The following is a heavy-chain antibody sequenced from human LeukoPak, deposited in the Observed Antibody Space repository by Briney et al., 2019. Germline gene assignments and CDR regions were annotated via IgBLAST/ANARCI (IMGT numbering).Heavy chain of an antibody. D-gene: IGHD3-10*01. Sequence: GGSLRLSCAASGFTVSSNYMSWVRQAPGKGLEWVSVIYSDSGGSTYYADSVKGRFTMSRDNSKNTLYLHMNSLRAEDTAVYYCARDLDYYGSGSPPGYWGQGTLVTVSS. J-gene: IGHJ4*02. V-gene: IGHV3-66*01. CDR3: ARDLDYYGSGSPPGY. CDR2: IYSDSGGST. CDR1: GFTVSSNY.